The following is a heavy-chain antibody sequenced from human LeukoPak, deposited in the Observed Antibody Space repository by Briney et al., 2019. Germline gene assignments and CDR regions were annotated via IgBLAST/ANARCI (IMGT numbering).Heavy chain of an antibody. Sequence: SQTLSLTCAISGDSVSSSTSAWSWIRQSRSRGLEWLGRTYFRSKWIHDYALSVRGRITINPDTSKNQVSLQLNSMTPEDTAIYYCARNFSPDFDYWGQGTLVTVSS. D-gene: IGHD1-14*01. CDR2: TYFRSKWIH. CDR3: ARNFSPDFDY. CDR1: GDSVSSSTSA. J-gene: IGHJ4*02. V-gene: IGHV6-1*01.